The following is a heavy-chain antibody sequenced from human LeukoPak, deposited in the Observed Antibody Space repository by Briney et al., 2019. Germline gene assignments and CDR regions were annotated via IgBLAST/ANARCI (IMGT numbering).Heavy chain of an antibody. J-gene: IGHJ6*03. CDR3: ARLKFYDSTGYSPGYYMDV. Sequence: SETLSLTCTVSGGSIISNYWSWIRQSAGTGLEWIGRIYGGGITDYNPSLKSRVTMSLDTSRKQFSLRLPSVPAADTAVYHCARLKFYDSTGYSPGYYMDVWGKGTSVSVFS. CDR1: GGSIISNY. V-gene: IGHV4-4*07. CDR2: IYGGGIT. D-gene: IGHD3-22*01.